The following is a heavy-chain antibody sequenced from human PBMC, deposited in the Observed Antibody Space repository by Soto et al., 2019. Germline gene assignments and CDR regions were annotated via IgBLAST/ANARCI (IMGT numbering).Heavy chain of an antibody. Sequence: EVQLVESGGGLVQPGGSLRLSCAVSGFTFSDYYMDWVRQAPGKGLEWVGLSRNKANSYSIEYAASVKDRFTISRDDSKNSLYLQMNSLKTDDTAVYYCARYSGSYRRAFDIWGQGTMVTVSS. CDR1: GFTFSDYY. D-gene: IGHD1-26*01. CDR3: ARYSGSYRRAFDI. CDR2: SRNKANSYSI. V-gene: IGHV3-72*01. J-gene: IGHJ3*02.